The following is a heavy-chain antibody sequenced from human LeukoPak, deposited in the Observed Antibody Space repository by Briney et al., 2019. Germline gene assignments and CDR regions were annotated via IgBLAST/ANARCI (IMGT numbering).Heavy chain of an antibody. V-gene: IGHV4-59*01. CDR1: GGSISSYY. D-gene: IGHD7-27*01. CDR2: IYYSGST. Sequence: SETLSLTCTVSGGSISSYYWSWIRQPPGKGLEWIGYIYYSGSTNYNPSLTSRVNISADTSNNQFSLNLSSVTAADTAVYYCARGWGYFDYWGQGTLVTVSS. CDR3: ARGWGYFDY. J-gene: IGHJ4*02.